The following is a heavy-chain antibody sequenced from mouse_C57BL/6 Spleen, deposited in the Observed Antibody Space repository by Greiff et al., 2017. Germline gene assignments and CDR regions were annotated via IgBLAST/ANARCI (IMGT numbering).Heavy chain of an antibody. J-gene: IGHJ2*01. D-gene: IGHD2-4*01. V-gene: IGHV1-5*01. Sequence: EVQLQQSGTVLARPGASVKMSCKTSGYTFTSYWMHWVKQRPGQGLEWIGAIYPGNSDTSYNQKFKGKAKLTAVTSASTAYMELSSLTNEDSAVYYCTVYYDYDEGVFDYWGQGTTLTVSS. CDR3: TVYYDYDEGVFDY. CDR1: GYTFTSYW. CDR2: IYPGNSDT.